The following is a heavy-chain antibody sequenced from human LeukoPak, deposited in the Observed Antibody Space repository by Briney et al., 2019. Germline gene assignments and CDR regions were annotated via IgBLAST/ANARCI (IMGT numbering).Heavy chain of an antibody. CDR1: GFTFSSFG. CDR2: IWYDGNNK. V-gene: IGHV3-33*01. CDR3: ARGLGGPATLYSFDH. J-gene: IGHJ4*02. D-gene: IGHD3-9*01. Sequence: GGSLRLSCAASGFTFSSFGMHWVRQAPGKGLEWLAVIWYDGNNKYYADSVKGRFSISRDNSKNPLYLQMNSLRAEDTAVYYCARGLGGPATLYSFDHWGQGTLVTVSS.